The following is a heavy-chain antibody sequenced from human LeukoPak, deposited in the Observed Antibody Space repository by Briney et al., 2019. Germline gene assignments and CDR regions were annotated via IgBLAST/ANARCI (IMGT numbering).Heavy chain of an antibody. D-gene: IGHD3-22*01. CDR2: IGNSGSPI. CDR3: VRGPSDSSLPGY. V-gene: IGHV3-11*01. Sequence: GGSLRPSCAASGFTFSDYYMSWIRQAPGKGVEWVSYIGNSGSPIYYEDSVKGRFTISRDNAKNSLYLQMNSLRAEDTAVYYCVRGPSDSSLPGYWGQGTLVTVSS. CDR1: GFTFSDYY. J-gene: IGHJ4*02.